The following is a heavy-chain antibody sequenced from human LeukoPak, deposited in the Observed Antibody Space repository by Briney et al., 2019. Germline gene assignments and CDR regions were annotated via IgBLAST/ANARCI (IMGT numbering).Heavy chain of an antibody. CDR2: TYYRSKRYN. CDR1: GDSVSSNSAA. V-gene: IGHV6-1*01. J-gene: IGHJ5*02. D-gene: IGHD2-15*01. Sequence: SQTLSLTCAISGDSVSSNSAAWNWVRQSPSRGLEWLGRTYYRSKRYNDYAVSVKSRITINPDTAKNQFSLQLNSVTPEDTAVYYCARESWDIEGYNWFDPWGQGTLVTVSS. CDR3: ARESWDIEGYNWFDP.